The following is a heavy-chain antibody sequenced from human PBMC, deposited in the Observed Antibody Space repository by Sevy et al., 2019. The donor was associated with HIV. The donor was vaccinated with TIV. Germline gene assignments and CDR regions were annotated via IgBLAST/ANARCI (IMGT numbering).Heavy chain of an antibody. CDR1: GFTFSNYA. Sequence: RGCLRLSCAGSGFTFSNYAMHWVRQAPGKGLECVAGLWSHGRREYYADFAKGRFTISRDNSKNTVYLHMDSLRTDDTSVYYCAKEDDAFDVWGQGTMVIVSS. V-gene: IGHV3-33*03. J-gene: IGHJ3*01. CDR3: AKEDDAFDV. CDR2: LWSHGRRE.